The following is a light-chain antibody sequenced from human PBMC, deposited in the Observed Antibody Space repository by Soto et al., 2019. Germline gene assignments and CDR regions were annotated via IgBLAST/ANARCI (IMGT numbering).Light chain of an antibody. CDR2: GAS. CDR3: KQYGRSPPVYT. J-gene: IGKJ2*01. V-gene: IGKV3-20*01. CDR1: QSISSTY. Sequence: EIVWTQSPGTLSLSPGERATLSCRASQSISSTYLAWYQQKAGQAPRLLIYGASSRATAIPYRFSGSGSVTDFTLTISRLEPEDFAVYYCKQYGRSPPVYTCCQGTKLEIK.